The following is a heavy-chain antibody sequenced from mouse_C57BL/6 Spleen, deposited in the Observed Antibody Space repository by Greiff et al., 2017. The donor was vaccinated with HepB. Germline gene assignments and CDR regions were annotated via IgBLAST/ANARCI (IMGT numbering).Heavy chain of an antibody. Sequence: QVQLQQPGAELVKPGASVKMSCKASGYTFTSYWITWVKQRPGQGLEWIGDIYPGSGSTNYNEKFKSKATLTVDTSSRTAYMQLSSLTSEDSAVYYCARSGDYAGAWFAYWGQGTLVTVSA. J-gene: IGHJ3*01. CDR3: ARSGDYAGAWFAY. CDR1: GYTFTSYW. CDR2: IYPGSGST. V-gene: IGHV1-55*01. D-gene: IGHD2-4*01.